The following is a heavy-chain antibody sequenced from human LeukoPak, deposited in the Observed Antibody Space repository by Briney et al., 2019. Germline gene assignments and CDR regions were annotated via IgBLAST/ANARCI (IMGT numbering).Heavy chain of an antibody. J-gene: IGHJ4*02. CDR1: GYTFTSYY. CDR2: INPNSGGT. Sequence: ASVKVSCKASGYTFTSYYMHWVRQAPGQGLEWMGRINPNSGGTNYAQKFQGRVTMTRDTSISTAYMELSRLRSDDTAVYYCARDSSGDYYFDYWGQGTLVTVSS. CDR3: ARDSSGDYYFDY. V-gene: IGHV1-2*06. D-gene: IGHD2-21*02.